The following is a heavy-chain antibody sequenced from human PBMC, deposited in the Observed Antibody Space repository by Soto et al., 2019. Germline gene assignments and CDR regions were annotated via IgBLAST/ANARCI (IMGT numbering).Heavy chain of an antibody. CDR3: ARDTDYYDSSGYYYGGFDD. CDR2: IYYSGST. CDR1: GGSVSSGSYY. Sequence: LSLTCTVSGGSVSSGSYYWSWIRQPPGKGLEWIGYIYYSGSTNYNPSLKSRVTISVDTSKNQFSLKLSSVTAADTAVYYCARDTDYYDSSGYYYGGFDDWGQGTLVTVSS. J-gene: IGHJ4*02. V-gene: IGHV4-61*01. D-gene: IGHD3-22*01.